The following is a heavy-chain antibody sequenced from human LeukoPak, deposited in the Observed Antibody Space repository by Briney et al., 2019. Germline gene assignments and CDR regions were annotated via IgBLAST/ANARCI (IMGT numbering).Heavy chain of an antibody. V-gene: IGHV1-8*01. Sequence: ASVKVFCKASGYTFTSYDINWVPQATGQGLEWMGWMNPNSGNTGYAQKFQGRVTMTRNTSISTAYMELSSLRSEDTAVYYCAAGYCSSTSCYDYYYMDVWGKGTTVTVSS. CDR2: MNPNSGNT. CDR3: AAGYCSSTSCYDYYYMDV. D-gene: IGHD2-2*01. J-gene: IGHJ6*03. CDR1: GYTFTSYD.